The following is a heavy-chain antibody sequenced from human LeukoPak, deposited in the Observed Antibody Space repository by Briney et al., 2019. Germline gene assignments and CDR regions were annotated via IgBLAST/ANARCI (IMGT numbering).Heavy chain of an antibody. D-gene: IGHD2-21*01. Sequence: ASVKVSCKGSGYTFTGDYMHWVRQAPGQGLEWVGWVNPNSGGTNYAQKFQGRVTMTRDTSISTAYMELSRLKSDDTAVYYCARQHIGSGFDYWGQGTLVTVSS. CDR1: GYTFTGDY. CDR3: ARQHIGSGFDY. CDR2: VNPNSGGT. J-gene: IGHJ4*02. V-gene: IGHV1-2*02.